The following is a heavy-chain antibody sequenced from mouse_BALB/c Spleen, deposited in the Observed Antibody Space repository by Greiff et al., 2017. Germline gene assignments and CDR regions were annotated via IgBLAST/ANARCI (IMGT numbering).Heavy chain of an antibody. Sequence: DVQLQESGPSLVKPSQTLSLTCSVTGDSITSGYWNWIRKFPGNKLEYMGYISYSGSTYYNPSLKSRISITRDTSKNQYYLQLNSVTTEDTATYYCARCYYGNYGYFDVWGAGTTVTVSS. CDR2: ISYSGST. CDR3: ARCYYGNYGYFDV. V-gene: IGHV3-8*02. D-gene: IGHD2-1*01. J-gene: IGHJ1*01. CDR1: GDSITSGY.